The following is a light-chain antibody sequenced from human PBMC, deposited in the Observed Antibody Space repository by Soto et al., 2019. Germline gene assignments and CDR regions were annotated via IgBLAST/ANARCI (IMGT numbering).Light chain of an antibody. CDR1: QSIGTY. V-gene: IGKV3-11*01. J-gene: IGKJ1*01. CDR2: DAS. Sequence: EIVLTQSPATLSLSPGERATLSCRASQSIGTYLAWYQQKPGQAPRLLIYDASNRATGIPARFTGGGSGTDFTLTITSLEPEDFAVYYCQHYGDSSWTFGQGTKVEIK. CDR3: QHYGDSSWT.